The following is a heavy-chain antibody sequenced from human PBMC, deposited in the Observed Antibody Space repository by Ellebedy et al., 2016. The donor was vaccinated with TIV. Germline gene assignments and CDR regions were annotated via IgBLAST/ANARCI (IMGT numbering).Heavy chain of an antibody. CDR1: GFTVSSSY. V-gene: IGHV3-53*01. Sequence: GESLKISCVGSGFTVSSSYMSWFSQAPGKGLEWLSIIYGGGSTYYAASVKGRFTTSTDSSKDTLYLQMNSLRVEDTAVYYCARDLDLGQGQDGMDVWGQGTTVTVSS. CDR3: ARDLDLGQGQDGMDV. CDR2: IYGGGST. J-gene: IGHJ6*02.